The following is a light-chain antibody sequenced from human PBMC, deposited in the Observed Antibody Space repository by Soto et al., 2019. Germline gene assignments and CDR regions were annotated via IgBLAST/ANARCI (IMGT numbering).Light chain of an antibody. CDR3: QAWDSRHVV. J-gene: IGLJ2*01. Sequence: SYELTQPPSMSESPGQTASITCSGEKLGNKFVCWYQQKPGQSPVVVIYQDSRRPSGIPERFSGSNSGNTATLTISGTQAMDEADYYCQAWDSRHVVFGGGTQLTVL. V-gene: IGLV3-1*01. CDR1: KLGNKF. CDR2: QDS.